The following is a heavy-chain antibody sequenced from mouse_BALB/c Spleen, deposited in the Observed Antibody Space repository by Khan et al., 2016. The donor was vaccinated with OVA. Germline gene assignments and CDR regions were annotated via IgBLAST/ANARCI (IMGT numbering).Heavy chain of an antibody. D-gene: IGHD6-1*01. V-gene: IGHV2-4-1*01. Sequence: QVQLQQSGPGLVQPSQSLSIICTVSGFSLTNYGVHWVRHSSGKGLEWLGVIWCGGSPDYNAAFISRLSISKAHFKNQAFFTMNSLQVDDTGICYCARGSELQSWFAYWSQRTLVTVTA. CDR2: IWCGGSP. J-gene: IGHJ3*01. CDR3: ARGSELQSWFAY. CDR1: GFSLTNYG.